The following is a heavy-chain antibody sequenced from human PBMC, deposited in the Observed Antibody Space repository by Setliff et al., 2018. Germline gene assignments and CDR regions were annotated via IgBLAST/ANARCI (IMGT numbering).Heavy chain of an antibody. J-gene: IGHJ4*02. V-gene: IGHV1-2*02. CDR1: GYTFTGYF. Sequence: GASVKVSCKASGYTFTGYFIHWVRQAPGQGLEWMGWINPNSGGTNYAQKFQGRVTMTRDTSISTAYMELRSLTSDDTAVYYCATQTAAYYFDYWGQGARVTVSS. CDR3: ATQTAAYYFDY. CDR2: INPNSGGT. D-gene: IGHD6-13*01.